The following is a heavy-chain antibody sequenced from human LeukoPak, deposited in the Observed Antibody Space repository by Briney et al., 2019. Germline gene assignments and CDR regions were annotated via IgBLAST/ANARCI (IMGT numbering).Heavy chain of an antibody. CDR2: ISAYNGNT. Sequence: ALVKISCKPSRYTFTSYGISWVRQAPGQGLKGMGWISAYNGNTNYAPKLQGRVTMTTDTSTSTAYMELRSLRRDDTGVYYCAREGVVGYYYYGMDVWGQGTTVTV. D-gene: IGHD2-15*01. CDR3: AREGVVGYYYYGMDV. V-gene: IGHV1-18*01. J-gene: IGHJ6*02. CDR1: RYTFTSYG.